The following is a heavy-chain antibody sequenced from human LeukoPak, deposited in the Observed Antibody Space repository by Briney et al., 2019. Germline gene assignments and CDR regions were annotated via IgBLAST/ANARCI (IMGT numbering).Heavy chain of an antibody. D-gene: IGHD6-19*01. CDR1: GFIFNNYA. J-gene: IGHJ4*02. CDR2: ISWNSGSI. Sequence: GGSLRLSCAGSGFIFNNYAMHWVRRPPGKGLEWVSGISWNSGSIDYADSVKGRFTISRDNAKNSLYLQMNSLRVEDTAFYYCAKDNRRHYTSGPNPDSLHWGQGALVTVSS. CDR3: AKDNRRHYTSGPNPDSLH. V-gene: IGHV3-9*01.